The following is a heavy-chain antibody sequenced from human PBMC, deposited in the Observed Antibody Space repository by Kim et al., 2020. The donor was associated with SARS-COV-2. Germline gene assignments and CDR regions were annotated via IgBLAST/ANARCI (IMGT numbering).Heavy chain of an antibody. V-gene: IGHV4-59*13. CDR1: GGSISSYY. Sequence: SETLSLTCTVSGGSISSYYWSWIRQPPGKGLEWIGYIYYSGSTNYNPSLKSRVTISVDTSKNQFSLKLSSVTAADTAVYYCATATVTTPYYYYGMDVWGQGTAVTVSS. J-gene: IGHJ6*02. CDR2: IYYSGST. CDR3: ATATVTTPYYYYGMDV. D-gene: IGHD4-17*01.